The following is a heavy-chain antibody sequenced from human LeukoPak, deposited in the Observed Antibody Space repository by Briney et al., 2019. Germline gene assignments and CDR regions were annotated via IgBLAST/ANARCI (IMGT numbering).Heavy chain of an antibody. CDR2: FYYSGST. CDR1: GFTFSSYS. D-gene: IGHD1-1*01. Sequence: GSLRLSCAASGFTFSSYSMNWVRQAPGKGLEWIGSFYYSGSTYYSPSLKSRVTISVDTSKNQFSLKLTSVTAADTAIYYCARLGATTGLFHFDYWGQGTLVTVSS. V-gene: IGHV4-38-2*01. J-gene: IGHJ4*02. CDR3: ARLGATTGLFHFDY.